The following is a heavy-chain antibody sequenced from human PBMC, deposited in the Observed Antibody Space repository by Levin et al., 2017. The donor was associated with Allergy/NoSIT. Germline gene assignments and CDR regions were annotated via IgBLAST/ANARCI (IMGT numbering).Heavy chain of an antibody. V-gene: IGHV3-73*01. J-gene: IGHJ4*02. CDR1: GFTFSGSA. CDR2: IRSKANSYAT. Sequence: KVSCAASGFTFSGSAMHWVRQASGKGLEWVGRIRSKANSYATAYAASVTGRFTISRDDSKNTAYLQMDSLKTEDTAVYYCTRRDSNGYYDYWGQGTLVTVSS. CDR3: TRRDSNGYYDY. D-gene: IGHD3-22*01.